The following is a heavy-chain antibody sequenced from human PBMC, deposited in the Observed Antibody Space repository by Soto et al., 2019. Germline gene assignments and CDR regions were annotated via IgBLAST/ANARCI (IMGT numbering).Heavy chain of an antibody. V-gene: IGHV3-66*01. CDR3: ARDFTLKKTYYDFWRRYMDV. D-gene: IGHD3-3*01. CDR1: GFTVSSNY. J-gene: IGHJ6*03. CDR2: IYSGGST. Sequence: GGSLRLSCAASGFTVSSNYMSWVRQAPGKGLEWVSVIYSGGSTYYADSVKGRFTISRDNSKNTLYLQMNSLRAEDTAVYYCARDFTLKKTYYDFWRRYMDVWGKGTTVTVSS.